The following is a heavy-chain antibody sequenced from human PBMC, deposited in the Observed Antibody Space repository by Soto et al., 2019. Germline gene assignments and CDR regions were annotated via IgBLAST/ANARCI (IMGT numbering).Heavy chain of an antibody. D-gene: IGHD2-15*01. CDR3: SRTKYSYAFDI. CDR2: ISSSGSNI. V-gene: IGHV3-48*03. Sequence: PGGSLRLSCTASGFTFSVYEMNWVRQAPGKGLEWLSYISSSGSNIHYTDSVKGRFTISRDNAKNSLYLQMNSLRAEDTALYYCSRTKYSYAFDIWGQGTMVTVSS. CDR1: GFTFSVYE. J-gene: IGHJ3*02.